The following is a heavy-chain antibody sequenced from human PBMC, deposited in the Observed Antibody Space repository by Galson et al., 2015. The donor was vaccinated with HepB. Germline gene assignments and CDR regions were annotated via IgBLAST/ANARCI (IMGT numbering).Heavy chain of an antibody. Sequence: QSGAEVKKPWESLRISCKGSGYSFTSYWITWVRQMPGEGLEWMGRIDPRDSYTNYSPSFQGHVTISADKSISTAYLQWSSLKASDTAMYYCARPTATGLGWFDPWGQGTLVTVSS. D-gene: IGHD3-16*01. CDR2: IDPRDSYT. J-gene: IGHJ5*02. V-gene: IGHV5-10-1*01. CDR1: GYSFTSYW. CDR3: ARPTATGLGWFDP.